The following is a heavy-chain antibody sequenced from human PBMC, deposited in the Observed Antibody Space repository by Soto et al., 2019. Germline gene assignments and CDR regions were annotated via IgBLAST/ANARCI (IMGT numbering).Heavy chain of an antibody. D-gene: IGHD3-10*01. CDR2: ISYDGSNK. CDR1: GFTFSSYG. CDR3: AKAGSGSYGMDV. Sequence: RRLSFAASGFTFSSYGMHWVRQAPGKGLEWVAVISYDGSNKYYADSVKGRFTISRDNSKNTLYLQMNSLRAEDTAVYYCAKAGSGSYGMDVWGQGTKVT. V-gene: IGHV3-30*18. J-gene: IGHJ6*02.